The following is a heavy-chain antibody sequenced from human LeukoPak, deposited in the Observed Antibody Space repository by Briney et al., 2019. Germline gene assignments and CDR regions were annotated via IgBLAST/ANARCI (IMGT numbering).Heavy chain of an antibody. V-gene: IGHV3-48*03. CDR1: GFTFSSYE. J-gene: IGHJ3*02. D-gene: IGHD5-18*01. CDR3: AREMDTASDAFDI. CDR2: ISSNGVTI. Sequence: PGGSLRLSCAASGFTFSSYEMNWVRQAPGKGPEWVSYISSNGVTIYYADSVKGRFTISRDDAKNSLYLQMNSLRAEDTAVYYCAREMDTASDAFDIWGQGTMVTVSS.